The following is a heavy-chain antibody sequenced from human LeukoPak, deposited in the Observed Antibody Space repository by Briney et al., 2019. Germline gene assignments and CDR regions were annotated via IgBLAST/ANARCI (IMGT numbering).Heavy chain of an antibody. CDR2: INPNSGGT. J-gene: IGHJ5*02. CDR3: ARGGRHYDYVWGSSVDP. Sequence: GASVKVSCKASGYTFTGYYVYWVRQAPGQGLEWMGWINPNSGGTNYAQKFQGRVTLTRGTSISTAYMELSRLRSDDTAVYCCARGGRHYDYVWGSSVDPWGQGTLVTVSS. CDR1: GYTFTGYY. V-gene: IGHV1-2*02. D-gene: IGHD3-16*01.